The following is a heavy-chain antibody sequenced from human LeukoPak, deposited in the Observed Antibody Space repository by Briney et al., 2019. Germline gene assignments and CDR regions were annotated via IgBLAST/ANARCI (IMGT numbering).Heavy chain of an antibody. D-gene: IGHD3-16*01. J-gene: IGHJ4*02. CDR3: ARVSHYDTAKSSFDY. V-gene: IGHV1-46*01. Sequence: GASVKVSCKASGYTFTSYYMHWVRQAPGQGLEWMGIINPSGGSTSYAQEFQGRVTMTRDTSTSTVYMELSSLRSEDTAVYYCARVSHYDTAKSSFDYWGQGTLVTVSS. CDR1: GYTFTSYY. CDR2: INPSGGST.